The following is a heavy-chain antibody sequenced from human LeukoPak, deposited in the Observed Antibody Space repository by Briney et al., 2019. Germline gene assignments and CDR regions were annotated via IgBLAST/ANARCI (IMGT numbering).Heavy chain of an antibody. Sequence: ASVKVSCKASGYTFTDYYLHWVRQAPGQGLQWMGWINPKSGGTSYAQMFQGRVTMTRDTSISTAYMELSRLRSDDTAVYYCAKDRAFTPPLAFDNWGQGTLVTVSS. V-gene: IGHV1-2*02. J-gene: IGHJ4*02. CDR2: INPKSGGT. D-gene: IGHD2-15*01. CDR3: AKDRAFTPPLAFDN. CDR1: GYTFTDYY.